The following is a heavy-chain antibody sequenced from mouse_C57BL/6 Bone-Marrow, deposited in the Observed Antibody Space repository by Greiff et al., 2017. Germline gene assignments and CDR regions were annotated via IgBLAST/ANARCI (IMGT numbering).Heavy chain of an antibody. CDR3: ALLDYFDY. V-gene: IGHV1-69*01. J-gene: IGHJ2*01. Sequence: QVPLPQPGAELVLPGASVKLSCTASGYTFNSYWMHWVKQRPGQGLEWIGEIDTSDSYPNSNQQFKGKYTLTVDKSSSTAYMQLSSLTAEDAAVYYCALLDYFDYWGQGTTLTVSS. D-gene: IGHD6-2*01. CDR2: IDTSDSYP. CDR1: GYTFNSYW.